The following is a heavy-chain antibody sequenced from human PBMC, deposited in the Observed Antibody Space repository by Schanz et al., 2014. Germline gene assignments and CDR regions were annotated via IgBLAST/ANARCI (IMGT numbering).Heavy chain of an antibody. CDR3: ARGLIAAAGGAFDY. CDR2: LWHDGSKK. CDR1: GFGFSSYS. V-gene: IGHV3-33*08. Sequence: VQLVESGGGLVQPGGSLRLSCAASGFGFSSYSMNWVRQAPGKGLEWVAILWHDGSKKYYADSVKGRFTISRDNSKNTLYLQMNSLRAGDAAVYYCARGLIAAAGGAFDYWGQGTLVDVSA. J-gene: IGHJ4*02. D-gene: IGHD6-13*01.